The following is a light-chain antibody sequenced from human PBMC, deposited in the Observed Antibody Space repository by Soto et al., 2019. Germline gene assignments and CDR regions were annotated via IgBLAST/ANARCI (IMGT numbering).Light chain of an antibody. J-gene: IGKJ4*01. V-gene: IGKV3-15*01. Sequence: EIVMTQSPATLSVSPGERATHSCRASQSVGRDLAWYQQKPGQAPRLLIYGASTRATGIPARFSGSGSGTEFTLTISSLQSEDFAIYSCQQYNHWPPLTFGGGPRWRSN. CDR3: QQYNHWPPLT. CDR2: GAS. CDR1: QSVGRD.